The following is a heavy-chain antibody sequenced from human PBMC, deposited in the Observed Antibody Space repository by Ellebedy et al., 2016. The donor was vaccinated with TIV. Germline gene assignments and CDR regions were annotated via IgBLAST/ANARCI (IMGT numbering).Heavy chain of an antibody. CDR1: GYTFTGYY. CDR2: INPNSGDT. V-gene: IGHV1-2*04. CDR3: ARDGAVTTVFDY. Sequence: AASVKVSCKASGYTFTGYYMHWVRQAPGQGLEWMGWINPNSGDTNYAQKFQGWVTMTRDTSISTAYMELNRLRSDDTAVYYCARDGAVTTVFDYWGQGTLVTVSS. J-gene: IGHJ4*02. D-gene: IGHD4-17*01.